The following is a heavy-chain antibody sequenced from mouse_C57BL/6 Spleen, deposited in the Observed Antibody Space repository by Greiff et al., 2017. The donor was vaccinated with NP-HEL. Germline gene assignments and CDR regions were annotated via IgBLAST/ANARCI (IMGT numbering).Heavy chain of an antibody. V-gene: IGHV1-7*01. CDR2: INPSSGYT. D-gene: IGHD1-1*01. CDR3: ARGNYGSSSYFDY. CDR1: GYTFTSYW. Sequence: VQVVESGAELAKPGASVKLSCKASGYTFTSYWMHWVKQRPGQGLEWIGYINPSSGYTKYNQKFKDKATLTADKSSSTAYMQLSSLTYEDSAVYYCARGNYGSSSYFDYWGQGTTLTVSS. J-gene: IGHJ2*01.